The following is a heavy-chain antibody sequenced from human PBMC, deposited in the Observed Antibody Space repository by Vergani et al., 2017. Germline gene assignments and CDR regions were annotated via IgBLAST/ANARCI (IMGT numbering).Heavy chain of an antibody. CDR3: VKDAGSYENFFDS. V-gene: IGHV3-23*01. CDR2: LTGGGGST. Sequence: EVQLLESGGSLKQPGGSVRLSCAASGFTFSTYAMHWVRQAPGKGLEWVSALTGGGGSTYYEDSFKGRFIISRDNSRDTLYLQMNSLRPEDKATYYCVKDAGSYENFFDSWGQGTLVTVSS. CDR1: GFTFSTYA. D-gene: IGHD1-26*01. J-gene: IGHJ4*02.